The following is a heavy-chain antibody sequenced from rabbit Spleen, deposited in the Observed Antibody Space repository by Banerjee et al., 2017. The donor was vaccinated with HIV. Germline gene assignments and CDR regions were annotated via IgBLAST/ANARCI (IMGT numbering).Heavy chain of an antibody. CDR3: ARGSYVGWGGSDGFDP. CDR2: IYPGNNEL. J-gene: IGHJ2*01. CDR1: GFTLSSYYW. D-gene: IGHD4-1*01. Sequence: QSLEESGGDLVNPGASLTLTCTASGFTLSSYYWMCWVRQAPGKGLEWIACIYPGNNELYYASWAKGRFTISKTSSTTVTLQMTSLTAADTATYFCARGSYVGWGGSDGFDPWGPGTLVTVS. V-gene: IGHV1S40*01.